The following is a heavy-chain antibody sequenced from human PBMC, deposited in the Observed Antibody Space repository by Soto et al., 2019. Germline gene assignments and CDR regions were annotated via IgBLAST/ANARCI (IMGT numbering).Heavy chain of an antibody. CDR1: EFTFSASG. CDR2: IGPSGSAT. V-gene: IGHV3-23*01. CDR3: AKTPRGGDYGDWYFDL. D-gene: IGHD4-17*01. J-gene: IGHJ2*01. Sequence: EAQLLESGGDLVQPGGSLRLSCAASEFTFSASGMTWVRLPPGRGLDYVSAIGPSGSATYYADSVKGRFTISRDNSRNTLYLQMNSLRAEDTAIYYCAKTPRGGDYGDWYFDLWGRGTLVTVSS.